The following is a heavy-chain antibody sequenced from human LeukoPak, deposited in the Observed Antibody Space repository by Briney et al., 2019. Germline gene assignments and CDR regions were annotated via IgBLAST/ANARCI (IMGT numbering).Heavy chain of an antibody. J-gene: IGHJ4*02. V-gene: IGHV1-2*02. D-gene: IGHD6-19*01. CDR2: INPNSGGT. CDR1: GYTFTGYY. Sequence: ASVKVSCKASGYTFTGYYMHWVRQAPGQGLEWMGWINPNSGGTNYAQKFQGRVTMTRDTSISTAYMDLSSLRSDDTAVYYCATLRRSGWYIGDWGQGTLVTVSS. CDR3: ATLRRSGWYIGD.